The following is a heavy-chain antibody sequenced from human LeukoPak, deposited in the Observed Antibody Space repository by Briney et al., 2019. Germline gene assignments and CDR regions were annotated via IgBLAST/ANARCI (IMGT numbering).Heavy chain of an antibody. J-gene: IGHJ4*02. CDR3: AKDHSSSGWSSDFDY. Sequence: PGGSLRLSCAASGFTFSSYAMSWVRQAPGKGLEWVSAISGSGGSTYYADSVKGRFTISRDNSKNTLYLQMNSLRAEDTAVYYCAKDHSSSGWSSDFDYWGQGTLVTVSS. CDR1: GFTFSSYA. CDR2: ISGSGGST. V-gene: IGHV3-23*01. D-gene: IGHD6-19*01.